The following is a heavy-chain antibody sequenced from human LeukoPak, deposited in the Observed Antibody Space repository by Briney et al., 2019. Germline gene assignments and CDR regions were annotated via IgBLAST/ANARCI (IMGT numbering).Heavy chain of an antibody. CDR1: GGSISNYY. V-gene: IGHV4-4*07. CDR2: IHRSGST. Sequence: SETLSLTCTVSGGSISNYYWSWIRQPAGKGLECIGRIHRSGSTDYNPSLKSRVTISVDTSKNQFSLKLTSVTAADTAVYYCARQTGVGLFILPGGQGTLVTVSS. CDR3: ARQTGVGLFILP. J-gene: IGHJ4*02. D-gene: IGHD3-3*01.